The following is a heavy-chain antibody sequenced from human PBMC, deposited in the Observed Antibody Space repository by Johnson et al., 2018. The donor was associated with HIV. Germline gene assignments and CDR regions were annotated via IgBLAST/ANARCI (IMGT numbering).Heavy chain of an antibody. D-gene: IGHD4-23*01. CDR1: GFTFNIFA. V-gene: IGHV3-23*04. CDR3: ANLGDYSGINGFDI. J-gene: IGHJ3*02. Sequence: VQLVESGGGVLRPGESLRLSCAASGFTFNIFAMSWVRQAPGKGLEWVSGISGSGESTYYADSVKGRFTISRDNSKNTLYLQINSLRAEDTAVYYCANLGDYSGINGFDIWGQGTMVTVSS. CDR2: ISGSGEST.